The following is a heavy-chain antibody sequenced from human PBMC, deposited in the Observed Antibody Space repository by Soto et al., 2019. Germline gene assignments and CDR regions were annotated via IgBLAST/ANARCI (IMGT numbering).Heavy chain of an antibody. Sequence: SETLSLTCAVSGGSISSSNWWSWVRQPPGKGLEWIGEIYHSGSTNYNPSLKSRVTISVDKSKNQFSLKLSSVTAADTAVYYCARGVAATRYYYYYYGMDVWGQGTTVTVYS. CDR2: IYHSGST. J-gene: IGHJ6*02. CDR3: ARGVAATRYYYYYYGMDV. D-gene: IGHD2-15*01. CDR1: GGSISSSNW. V-gene: IGHV4-4*02.